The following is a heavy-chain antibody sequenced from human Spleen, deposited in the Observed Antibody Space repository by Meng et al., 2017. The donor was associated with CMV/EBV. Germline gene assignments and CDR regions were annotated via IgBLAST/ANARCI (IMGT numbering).Heavy chain of an antibody. D-gene: IGHD5-18*01. CDR2: IYWDHDT. V-gene: IGHV2-5*02. CDR1: GFSLSTTGVG. Sequence: TCTFAGFSLSTTGVGVGWIRQPPKKALEWLALIYWDHDTRYSPSLRSRLTITKDTSKSQVVLTMTNVDPVDTATYYCVRSNRHTALDYWGQGTLVTVSS. J-gene: IGHJ4*02. CDR3: VRSNRHTALDY.